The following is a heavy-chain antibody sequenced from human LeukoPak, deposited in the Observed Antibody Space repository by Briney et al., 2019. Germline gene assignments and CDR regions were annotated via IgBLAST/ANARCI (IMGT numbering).Heavy chain of an antibody. CDR3: ARDFVAVSGTGNY. D-gene: IGHD6-19*01. V-gene: IGHV3-20*04. CDR2: INWNGDTT. Sequence: GGSLRLSCAASGFTLNDYGMSWVRQAPGKGLEWVSGINWNGDTTSYADSVKGRFTISRGNARNFLYLQMNSLRAEDTALYYCARDFVAVSGTGNYWGQGTLVTVSS. CDR1: GFTLNDYG. J-gene: IGHJ4*02.